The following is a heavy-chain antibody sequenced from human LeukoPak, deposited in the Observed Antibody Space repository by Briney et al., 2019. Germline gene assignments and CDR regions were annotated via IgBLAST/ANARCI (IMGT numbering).Heavy chain of an antibody. Sequence: PGGSLRLSCAASGFTFSSYAVHWVRQAPGKGLKWVAVISYDGSNKYYTDSVKGRFTISRDNSKNTLYLQMNSLRAEDTAVYYCARELNGDFDWSLWFDPWGQGTPVTVSS. CDR2: ISYDGSNK. CDR1: GFTFSSYA. V-gene: IGHV3-30*04. J-gene: IGHJ5*02. D-gene: IGHD3-9*01. CDR3: ARELNGDFDWSLWFDP.